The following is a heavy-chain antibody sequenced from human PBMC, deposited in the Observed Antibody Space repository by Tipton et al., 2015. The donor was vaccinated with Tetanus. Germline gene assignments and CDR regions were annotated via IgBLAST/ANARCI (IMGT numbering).Heavy chain of an antibody. J-gene: IGHJ5*02. CDR2: IYKTGDT. V-gene: IGHV4-59*02. Sequence: TLSLTCTVSGGSVSRSFWGWIRQAPGKGLEWIGNIYKTGDTNYNPSLKSRVTMSVNTSKNQFSLRLSSVTAADTALYYCARDQGGGRVVRLNWFDPWGQGTLVAVSS. D-gene: IGHD6-6*01. CDR3: ARDQGGGRVVRLNWFDP. CDR1: GGSVSRSF.